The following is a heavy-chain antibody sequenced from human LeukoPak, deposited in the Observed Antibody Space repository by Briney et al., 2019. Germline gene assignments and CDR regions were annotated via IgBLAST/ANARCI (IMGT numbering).Heavy chain of an antibody. D-gene: IGHD3-9*01. CDR2: ISYDGSNK. CDR3: ASSVNCSSTSCPRGVLRYFDWPIDY. J-gene: IGHJ4*02. Sequence: GRSLRLSCAASGFTFGSYAMHWVRQAPGKGLEWVAVISYDGSNKYYADSVKGRFTISRDNSKNTLYLHMNSLRAEDKAVYYCASSVNCSSTSCPRGVLRYFDWPIDYWGQGTLVTVSS. V-gene: IGHV3-30*04. CDR1: GFTFGSYA.